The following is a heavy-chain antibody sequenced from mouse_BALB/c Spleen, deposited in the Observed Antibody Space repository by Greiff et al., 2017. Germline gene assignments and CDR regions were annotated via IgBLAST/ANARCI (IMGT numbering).Heavy chain of an antibody. J-gene: IGHJ2*01. V-gene: IGHV1S16*01. CDR3: TRYSNVYFDY. CDR1: GYTFTSYY. Sequence: QVQLQQSGAELVKPGASVKLSCKASGYTFTSYYMYWVKQRPGQGLEWIGEINPSNGGTNFNEKFKSKATLTVDKSSSTAYMQLSSLTSEDSAVYYCTRYSNVYFDYWGQGTTLTVSS. D-gene: IGHD2-5*01. CDR2: INPSNGGT.